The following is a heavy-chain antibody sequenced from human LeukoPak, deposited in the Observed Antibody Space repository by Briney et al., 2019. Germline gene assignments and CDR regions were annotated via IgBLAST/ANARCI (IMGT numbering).Heavy chain of an antibody. CDR3: AREYLEYGSGNDYFDY. D-gene: IGHD3-10*01. CDR2: IYYSGST. V-gene: IGHV4-59*01. Sequence: SETLSLTCTVSGGSISSYYWSWIGQPPGKGLEWIWYIYYSGSTNYNPSLKSRVTISVDTSKNQFSLKLSSVTAADTAVYYCAREYLEYGSGNDYFDYWGQGTLVTVSS. J-gene: IGHJ4*02. CDR1: GGSISSYY.